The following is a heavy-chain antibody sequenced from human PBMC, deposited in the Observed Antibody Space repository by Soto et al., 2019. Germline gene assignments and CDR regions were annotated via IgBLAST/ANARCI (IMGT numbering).Heavy chain of an antibody. V-gene: IGHV4-59*01. CDR2: FYDSGST. CDR1: RGSISDYY. D-gene: IGHD3-22*01. CDR3: ARVGSGGYSNNWFDP. J-gene: IGHJ5*02. Sequence: SETLSLTCTVSRGSISDYYWGWIRQPPGKGLEWVGYFYDSGSTKYNPSLKSRVTISVDTSKNQISLEMKSVTVADTAVYYCARVGSGGYSNNWFDPWGQGTLVTVSS.